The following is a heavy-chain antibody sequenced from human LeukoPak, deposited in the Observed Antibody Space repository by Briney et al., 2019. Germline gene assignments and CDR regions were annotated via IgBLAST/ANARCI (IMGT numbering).Heavy chain of an antibody. CDR1: EFAFSTYN. D-gene: IGHD4-23*01. CDR2: ISTGSSTT. J-gene: IGHJ4*02. Sequence: GGSLRLSYAASEFAFSTYNMNWVRQAPGKGLEWVSYISTGSSTTYYADSVKGRFTISRDNVENSLYLQMNSLRDEDTAVYYCARVAAGYSVNYFDYWGQGTLVTVSS. CDR3: ARVAAGYSVNYFDY. V-gene: IGHV3-48*02.